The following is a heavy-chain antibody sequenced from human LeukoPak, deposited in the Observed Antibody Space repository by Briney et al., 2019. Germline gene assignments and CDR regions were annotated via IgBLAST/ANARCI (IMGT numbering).Heavy chain of an antibody. J-gene: IGHJ4*02. CDR3: AKDGAWLRFDD. CDR1: KFTFSNYG. D-gene: IGHD5-12*01. CDR2: ISPGGGPT. V-gene: IGHV3-23*01. Sequence: GGSLRLSCAASKFTFSNYGMSWVRQAPGKGLEWVSGISPGGGPTYYADSVKGRFTISRDDSKNTLYLQMKNLRAEDTAVYYCAKDGAWLRFDDWGQGILVTVSS.